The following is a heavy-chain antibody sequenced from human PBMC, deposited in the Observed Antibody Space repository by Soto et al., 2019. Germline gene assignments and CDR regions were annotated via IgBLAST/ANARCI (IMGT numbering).Heavy chain of an antibody. D-gene: IGHD3-9*01. J-gene: IGHJ4*02. V-gene: IGHV3-23*01. CDR2: ISGSGGST. Sequence: GGSLRLSCSASGFTFSSYAMSWVRQAPGKGLEWVSAISGSGGSTYYADSVKGRFTISRDNSKNTLYLQMNSLRAEDTAVYYCAKDYDILTGYPYYFDYWGQGTLVTVYS. CDR3: AKDYDILTGYPYYFDY. CDR1: GFTFSSYA.